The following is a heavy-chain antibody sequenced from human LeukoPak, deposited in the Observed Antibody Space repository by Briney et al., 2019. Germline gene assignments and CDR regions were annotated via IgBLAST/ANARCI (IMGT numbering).Heavy chain of an antibody. CDR3: ARDYLGAGTVGATSGY. CDR1: GGPIRSSNW. D-gene: IGHD1-26*01. J-gene: IGHJ4*02. Sequence: TSDTLSLTCAVSGGPIRSSNWWGWVRQPPGKGLEWIGEINHSGSTNYNPSLKSRVTISVDTSKNQFSLNLSSVTAADTAVYYCARDYLGAGTVGATSGYWGQGTLVTVSS. CDR2: INHSGST. V-gene: IGHV4-4*02.